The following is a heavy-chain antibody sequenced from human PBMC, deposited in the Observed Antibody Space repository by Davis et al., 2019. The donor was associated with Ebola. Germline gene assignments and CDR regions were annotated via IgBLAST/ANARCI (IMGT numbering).Heavy chain of an antibody. CDR2: ISSSSSYI. V-gene: IGHV3-21*01. D-gene: IGHD1-26*01. CDR3: ARPQISGSYRDY. CDR1: GFTFSSYS. Sequence: PGGSLRLSCAASGFTFSSYSMNWVRQAPGKGLEWVSSISSSSSYIYYADSVKGRFTISRDNAKNSLYLQMNSLRAEDTAVYYCARPQISGSYRDYWGQGTLVTVSS. J-gene: IGHJ4*02.